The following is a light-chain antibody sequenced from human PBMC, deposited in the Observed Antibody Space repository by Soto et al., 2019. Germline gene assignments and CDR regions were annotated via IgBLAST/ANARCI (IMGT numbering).Light chain of an antibody. CDR3: QHYGSSSWT. V-gene: IGKV3-20*01. Sequence: EIVLTQSPGTLSLSPGERATLSCRASQSISSSDLAWYQHRPGQAPRLIIYAASSRATGIPVRFSGSGSGTDCTLSISRLEPEDVAVYYCQHYGSSSWTFGQGTKVDIK. J-gene: IGKJ1*01. CDR2: AAS. CDR1: QSISSSD.